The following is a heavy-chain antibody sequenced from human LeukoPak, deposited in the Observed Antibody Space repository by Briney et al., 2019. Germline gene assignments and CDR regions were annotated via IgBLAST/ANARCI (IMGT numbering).Heavy chain of an antibody. D-gene: IGHD3-3*01. Sequence: SETLSLTCTVSGGSISINYWSWIRQPPGKGLEWIGYIYYIGSANYNPSLKSRVTISLDTPKNQFSLKLSSVTAADTAVYYCASQVGYYDFWSGYSNSWGQGTMVTVSS. V-gene: IGHV4-59*08. CDR1: GGSISINY. CDR3: ASQVGYYDFWSGYSNS. J-gene: IGHJ3*01. CDR2: IYYIGSA.